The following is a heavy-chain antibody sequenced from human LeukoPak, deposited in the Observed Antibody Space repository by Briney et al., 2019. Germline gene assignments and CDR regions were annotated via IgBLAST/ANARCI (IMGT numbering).Heavy chain of an antibody. D-gene: IGHD6-6*01. CDR2: INHSGST. V-gene: IGHV4-34*01. J-gene: IGHJ4*02. CDR3: ARGLSSIAARPVDY. Sequence: SETLSLTCAVYGGSLSGYYWSWIRQPPGKGLEWIGEINHSGSTNYNPSLKSRVTISVDTSKNQFSLKLSSVTAADTAVYYCARGLSSIAARPVDYWGQGTLVTVSS. CDR1: GGSLSGYY.